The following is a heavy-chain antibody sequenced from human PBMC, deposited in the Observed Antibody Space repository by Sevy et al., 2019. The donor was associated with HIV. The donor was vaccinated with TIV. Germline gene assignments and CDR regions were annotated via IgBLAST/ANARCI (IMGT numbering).Heavy chain of an antibody. Sequence: GGSLRLSCAASGFTFSSYSMNWVRQAPGKGLEWVSYISSSSSTIYYADSVKGRFTISRDNAKNSLYLQMNSLRAEDTAVYYCASDYYDSSGYYYGMDVWGQGTTVTVSS. CDR1: GFTFSSYS. CDR2: ISSSSSTI. J-gene: IGHJ6*02. V-gene: IGHV3-48*01. CDR3: ASDYYDSSGYYYGMDV. D-gene: IGHD3-22*01.